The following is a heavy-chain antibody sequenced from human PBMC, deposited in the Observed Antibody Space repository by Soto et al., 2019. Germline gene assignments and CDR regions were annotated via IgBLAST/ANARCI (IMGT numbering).Heavy chain of an antibody. J-gene: IGHJ4*02. V-gene: IGHV1-69*12. D-gene: IGHD3-10*01. CDR1: GGTFSSYA. Sequence: QVQLVQSGAEVKKPGSSVKVSCKASGGTFSSYAISWVRQAPGQGLEWMGGIIPIFGTANYAQKFQGRVTSXXDXSXXTAYMVLRSRRSEDTAVYYCAREGGDGSNLNYFDSWGQGTLVTVSS. CDR3: AREGGDGSNLNYFDS. CDR2: IIPIFGTA.